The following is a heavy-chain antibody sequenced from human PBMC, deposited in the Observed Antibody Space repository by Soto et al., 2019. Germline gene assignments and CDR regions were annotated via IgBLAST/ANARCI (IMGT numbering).Heavy chain of an antibody. Sequence: QVQLQESGPGLVKPSQTLSLTCTVSGGCISSGDYYWNWIRQPPGKGLEWIGYIYYSGSTYYNPSLKSRVTISVNTSKNQFSLKLSSVTAADTAVYYCASRPMVRGPYYYYYGMDVWGQGTTVTVSS. J-gene: IGHJ6*02. D-gene: IGHD3-10*01. CDR3: ASRPMVRGPYYYYYGMDV. CDR1: GGCISSGDYY. V-gene: IGHV4-30-4*01. CDR2: IYYSGST.